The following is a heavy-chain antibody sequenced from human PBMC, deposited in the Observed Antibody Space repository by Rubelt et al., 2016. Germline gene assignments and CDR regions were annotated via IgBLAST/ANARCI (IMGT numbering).Heavy chain of an antibody. CDR1: GGSISSSNC. V-gene: IGHV4-4*02. CDR2: MYYGGST. CDR3: ATYGRRDYSYYHGMDV. D-gene: IGHD4-17*01. Sequence: QVQLQESGPGLVKPSGTLSLTCTVSGGSISSSNCWSWVRQPPGKGLEWIGEMYYGGSTNYNPSLKIRVTSSLDKVKNQFSRKLTSGTAADTAVYYCATYGRRDYSYYHGMDVWGQGTTVTVSS. J-gene: IGHJ6*02.